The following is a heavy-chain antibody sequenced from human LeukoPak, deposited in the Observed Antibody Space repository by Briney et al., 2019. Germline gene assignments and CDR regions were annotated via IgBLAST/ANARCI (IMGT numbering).Heavy chain of an antibody. J-gene: IGHJ6*03. CDR2: LYHGGST. Sequence: GGSLRLSCVGSGVIVRSNYMTWVRQAPGKGLEWVSILYHGGSTYYADSVKGRFTISRDNSKNTLYLQMNSLRAEDTAVYYCATNLDYYYYMDVWGKGTTVTISS. V-gene: IGHV3-66*01. CDR1: GVIVRSNY. CDR3: ATNLDYYYYMDV.